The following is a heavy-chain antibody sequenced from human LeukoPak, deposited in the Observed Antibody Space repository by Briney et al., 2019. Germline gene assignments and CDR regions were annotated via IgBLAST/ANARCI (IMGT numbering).Heavy chain of an antibody. D-gene: IGHD1-1*01. Sequence: PSETLSLTCAVYGGSFSGYYWSWIRQPPGKGLEWIGEINHSGSTNYNPSLKSRVTISVDTSKNQFSLKLSSVTAADTVVYYCAREITSAPMDVWGKGTTVTVSS. CDR3: AREITSAPMDV. J-gene: IGHJ6*03. V-gene: IGHV4-34*01. CDR2: INHSGST. CDR1: GGSFSGYY.